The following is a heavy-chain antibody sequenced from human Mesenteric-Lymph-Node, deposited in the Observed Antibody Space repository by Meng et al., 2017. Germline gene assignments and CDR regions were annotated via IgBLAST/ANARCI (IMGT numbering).Heavy chain of an antibody. D-gene: IGHD3-22*01. J-gene: IGHJ3*02. CDR1: GFTFSSYA. CDR2: ISYDGSNK. CDR3: ARPPRGYYDSSGQPDAFDI. Sequence: GGSLRLSCAASGFTFSSYAMHWVRQAPGKGLEWVAVISYDGSNKYYADSVKGRFTISRDNSKNTLYLQMNSLRAEDTAVYYCARPPRGYYDSSGQPDAFDIWGQGTMVTVSS. V-gene: IGHV3-30*04.